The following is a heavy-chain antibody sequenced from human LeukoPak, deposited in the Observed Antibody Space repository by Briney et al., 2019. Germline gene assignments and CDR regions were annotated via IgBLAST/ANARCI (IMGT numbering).Heavy chain of an antibody. Sequence: SETLSLTCTVSSGSIGTDFWSWIRQPPGKGLGGIGFNSHSGDSNYNPSLKSRVTISVDSSKDQFSLKMTPVTAADTAVYYCARGGASSRYFDSWGQGTLVTVSS. CDR3: ARGGASSRYFDS. J-gene: IGHJ4*02. V-gene: IGHV4-59*13. D-gene: IGHD1-26*01. CDR2: NSHSGDS. CDR1: SGSIGTDF.